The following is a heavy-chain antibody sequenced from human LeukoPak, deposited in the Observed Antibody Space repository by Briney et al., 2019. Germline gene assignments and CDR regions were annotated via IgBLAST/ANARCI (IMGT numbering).Heavy chain of an antibody. D-gene: IGHD3-22*01. CDR2: IYYSGST. J-gene: IGHJ4*02. Sequence: PSETLSLTCTVSGGYISTGYYWVWIRQPPGKGLEWIGSIYYSGSTYYNPSLKSRVTISVDTSMNQSSLRLSSVTAADTAMYYCARGDSSGSNFRFDHWGQGTLVTVSS. CDR1: GGYISTGYY. V-gene: IGHV4-39*07. CDR3: ARGDSSGSNFRFDH.